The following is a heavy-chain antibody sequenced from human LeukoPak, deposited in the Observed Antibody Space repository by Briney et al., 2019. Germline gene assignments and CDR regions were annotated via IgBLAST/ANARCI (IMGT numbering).Heavy chain of an antibody. Sequence: GGSLRLSCAASGFTFSSYEMNWVRQAPGKGLEWVSYISSRGSTIYYADSVKGRFTISRDNAKNSLYLQMNSLRAEDTAVYYCARLRGSGSPNYYYYGMDVWGKGTTVTVSS. CDR2: ISSRGSTI. CDR3: ARLRGSGSPNYYYYGMDV. V-gene: IGHV3-48*03. D-gene: IGHD3-10*01. CDR1: GFTFSSYE. J-gene: IGHJ6*04.